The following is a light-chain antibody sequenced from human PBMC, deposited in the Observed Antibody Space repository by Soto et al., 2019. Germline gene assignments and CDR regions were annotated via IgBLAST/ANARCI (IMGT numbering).Light chain of an antibody. CDR3: QQYDSVSLT. CDR2: KTS. Sequence: DIRMTQSPSTLSASVGDRVTITCRASQSISGWLAWYQQKPGRAPKLLIYKTSTLDSGVQSRFSGSGSGTDYTLTISSLQPDASETYHCQQYDSVSLTFGGGTKVEIK. J-gene: IGKJ4*01. V-gene: IGKV1-5*03. CDR1: QSISGW.